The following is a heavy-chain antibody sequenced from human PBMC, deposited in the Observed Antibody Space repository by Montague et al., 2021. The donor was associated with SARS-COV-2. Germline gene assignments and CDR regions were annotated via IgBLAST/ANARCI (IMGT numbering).Heavy chain of an antibody. CDR2: ISYDGSNK. CDR3: ASLLLWFGEFRAFDY. Sequence: SLRLSCAASGFTFSSNAMHWVRQAPGKGLEWVAVISYDGSNKYYADSVKGRFTISRDNSKNTLYLQMNSLRAEDTAVYYCASLLLWFGEFRAFDYWGQGTLVTVSS. D-gene: IGHD3-10*01. J-gene: IGHJ4*02. CDR1: GFTFSSNA. V-gene: IGHV3-30*04.